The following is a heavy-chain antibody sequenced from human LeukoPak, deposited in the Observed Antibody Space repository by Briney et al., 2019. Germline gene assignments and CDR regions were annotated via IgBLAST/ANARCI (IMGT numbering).Heavy chain of an antibody. J-gene: IGHJ6*02. Sequence: ASVKVSCKASGYTFTSYGISWVRQAPGQGLEWMGWISAYNGNTNYAQKLQGRVTMTTDTSTSTAYMELRSLRSDDTAVYYCASSDYYGSGIKYLAALSGYYYYGMDVWGQGTTVTVSS. CDR3: ASSDYYGSGIKYLAALSGYYYYGMDV. D-gene: IGHD3-10*01. V-gene: IGHV1-18*01. CDR2: ISAYNGNT. CDR1: GYTFTSYG.